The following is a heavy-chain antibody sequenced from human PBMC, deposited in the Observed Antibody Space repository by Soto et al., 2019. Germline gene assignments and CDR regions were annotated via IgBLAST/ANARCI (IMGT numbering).Heavy chain of an antibody. J-gene: IGHJ6*02. CDR1: GFTFSSYA. Sequence: GGSLRLSCAASGFTFSSYAMHWVRQAPGKGLEWVAVISYDGSNKYYADSVKGRFTISRDNSKNTLYLQMNSLRAEDTAVYYCARDRKDIVVVVAATHYYYGMDVWGQGTTVTVSS. D-gene: IGHD2-15*01. CDR3: ARDRKDIVVVVAATHYYYGMDV. V-gene: IGHV3-30-3*01. CDR2: ISYDGSNK.